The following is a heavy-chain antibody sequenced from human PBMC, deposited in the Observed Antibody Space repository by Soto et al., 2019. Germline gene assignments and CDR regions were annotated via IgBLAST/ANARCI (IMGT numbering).Heavy chain of an antibody. Sequence: PSETLSLTCTVSGGSISSSSSYWGWIRQPPGKGLEWIGSIYYSGSTYYNPSLKSRVTISVDTSKNQFSLKLSSVTAADTAVYYCARQDIVLMVYANDYWGQGTLVT. D-gene: IGHD2-8*01. CDR1: GGSISSSSSY. V-gene: IGHV4-39*01. CDR2: IYYSGST. CDR3: ARQDIVLMVYANDY. J-gene: IGHJ4*02.